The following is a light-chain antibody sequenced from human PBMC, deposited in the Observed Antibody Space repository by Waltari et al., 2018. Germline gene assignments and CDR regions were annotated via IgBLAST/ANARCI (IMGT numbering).Light chain of an antibody. CDR3: QQLNSYEWT. V-gene: IGKV1-9*01. CDR2: AAS. Sequence: IQLTQSPSSLSASVGDRVPIPGRASQGISNYLAWYQQKPGKAPKLLINAASTLQSGFPSGFSGRGSGTDFTLTISSLQPEDFATYYCQQLNSYEWTFGQGTKVEIK. J-gene: IGKJ1*01. CDR1: QGISNY.